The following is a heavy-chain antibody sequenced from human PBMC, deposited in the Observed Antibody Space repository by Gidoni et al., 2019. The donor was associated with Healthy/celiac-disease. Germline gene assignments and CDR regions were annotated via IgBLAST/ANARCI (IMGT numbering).Heavy chain of an antibody. CDR1: GYTFTSYD. Sequence: QVQLVQSGAEVKKPGASVKASCKASGYTFTSYDTNGVRQATGQGLEWMGWMNPNSGNTGYAQKFQGRVTMTRNTSISTAYMELSSLRSEDTAVYYCARRYYDFWSGYYRPYYYGMDVWGQGTTVTVSS. V-gene: IGHV1-8*01. D-gene: IGHD3-3*01. CDR3: ARRYYDFWSGYYRPYYYGMDV. J-gene: IGHJ6*02. CDR2: MNPNSGNT.